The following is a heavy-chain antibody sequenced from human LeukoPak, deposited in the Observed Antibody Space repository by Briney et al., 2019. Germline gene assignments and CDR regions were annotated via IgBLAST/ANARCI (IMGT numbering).Heavy chain of an antibody. Sequence: PGGSLRLSCAASGFTVSSNYMSWVRQAPGKGLEWVSVIYSGGSTYYADSVKGRFTISRDNSKNTLYLQMNSLRAEDTAVYYCARGGAPPGGKFDYWGQGTLVTVSS. D-gene: IGHD4-23*01. J-gene: IGHJ4*02. CDR1: GFTVSSNY. CDR3: ARGGAPPGGKFDY. V-gene: IGHV3-53*01. CDR2: IYSGGST.